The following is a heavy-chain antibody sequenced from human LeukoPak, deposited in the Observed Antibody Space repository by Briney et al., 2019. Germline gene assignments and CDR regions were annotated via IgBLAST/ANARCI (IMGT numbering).Heavy chain of an antibody. J-gene: IGHJ4*02. Sequence: GGSLRLSCAAAGFTFEDYGMSWVRQAPGKGLEWVGRIKSKTDGGTTDYAAPVKGRFTISRDDSKNTLYLQMNSLKTEDTAVYYCTTDEYSGYDYYFDYWGQGTLVTVSS. CDR3: TTDEYSGYDYYFDY. V-gene: IGHV3-15*01. CDR1: GFTFEDYG. D-gene: IGHD5-12*01. CDR2: IKSKTDGGTT.